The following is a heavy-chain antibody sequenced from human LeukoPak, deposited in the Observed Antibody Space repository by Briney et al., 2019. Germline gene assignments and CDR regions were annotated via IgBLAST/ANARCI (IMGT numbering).Heavy chain of an antibody. Sequence: SETLSLTCTVSGYSISSGYYWGWIRQPPGKGLEWIGSIYHSGSTYYNPSLKSRVTISVDTSKNQFSLKLSSVTAADTAVYYCAREKPRYCDSSGFGLVWGQGTLVTVSS. D-gene: IGHD3-22*01. CDR2: IYHSGST. CDR1: GYSISSGYY. V-gene: IGHV4-38-2*02. CDR3: AREKPRYCDSSGFGLV. J-gene: IGHJ1*01.